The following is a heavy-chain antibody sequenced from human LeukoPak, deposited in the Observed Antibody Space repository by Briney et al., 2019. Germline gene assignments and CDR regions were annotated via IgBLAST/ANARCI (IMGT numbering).Heavy chain of an antibody. Sequence: EPSETLSLTCAVYGGSFSGYYWSWIRQPPGKGLEWIGEINHSGSTNYNSSLKSRVTISVDTSKNQFSLKLSSVTAADTAVYYCASQMRGRYYYYGSGSYYTDWGQGTLVTVSS. CDR3: ASQMRGRYYYYGSGSYYTD. CDR1: GGSFSGYY. CDR2: INHSGST. V-gene: IGHV4-34*01. D-gene: IGHD3-10*01. J-gene: IGHJ4*02.